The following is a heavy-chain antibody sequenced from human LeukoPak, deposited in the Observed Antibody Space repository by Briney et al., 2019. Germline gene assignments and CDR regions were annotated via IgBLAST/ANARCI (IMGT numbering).Heavy chain of an antibody. V-gene: IGHV4-59*12. Sequence: SETLSLTCSVSGGSISSYYWSWIGQPAGKGLEWIGYIYYSGSINYNPSLKSRVTISVDSSKDQFSLKLSSVTAADTAVYYCARDHRLGAFDIWGQGTMVTVPS. CDR1: GGSISSYY. CDR2: IYYSGSI. J-gene: IGHJ3*02. D-gene: IGHD3-9*01. CDR3: ARDHRLGAFDI.